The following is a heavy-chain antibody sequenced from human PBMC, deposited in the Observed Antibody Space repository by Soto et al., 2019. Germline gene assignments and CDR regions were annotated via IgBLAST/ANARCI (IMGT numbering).Heavy chain of an antibody. Sequence: QVQLVQSGAEVKKPGSSVKVSCKASGGTFSSYAISWVRQAPGQGLEWMGGIIPIFGTANYAQKFQGRVTITADESTSTAYMELSSLRSEDTAVYYCAFLKWDSGYDSYYYYYGMDVWGQGTTVTVSS. CDR3: AFLKWDSGYDSYYYYYGMDV. D-gene: IGHD5-12*01. CDR2: IIPIFGTA. J-gene: IGHJ6*02. CDR1: GGTFSSYA. V-gene: IGHV1-69*01.